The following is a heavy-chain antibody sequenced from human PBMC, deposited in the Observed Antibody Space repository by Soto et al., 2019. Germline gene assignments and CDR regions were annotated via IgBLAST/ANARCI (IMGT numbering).Heavy chain of an antibody. Sequence: QVQLVQSGAEVKKPGSSVKVSCKASGGTFSSYAISWVRQAPGQGLEWMGGIIPIFGTANYAQKFQGRVTITADEPTRTAYMELSSLRSEDTAVYYCARDTHPAMVNYYFCGMDVWGQGTTVTVSS. CDR3: ARDTHPAMVNYYFCGMDV. D-gene: IGHD5-18*01. J-gene: IGHJ6*02. CDR1: GGTFSSYA. V-gene: IGHV1-69*12. CDR2: IIPIFGTA.